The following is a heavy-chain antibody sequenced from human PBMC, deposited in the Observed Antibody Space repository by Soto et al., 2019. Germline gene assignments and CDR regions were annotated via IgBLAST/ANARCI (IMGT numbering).Heavy chain of an antibody. V-gene: IGHV4-30-4*01. D-gene: IGHD3-3*01. CDR1: VDSVSSVGFH. J-gene: IGHJ4*02. CDR3: ARAPVGLDTISYFDY. Sequence: PSETLSVTCTFSVDSVSSVGFHWAGLRRPPGKGLEWIGYIYNGGSTYYRPSLESRMHISLDATRNHYSLRLTSVTAADTAVYFCARAPVGLDTISYFDYWGQGKLVTVSS. CDR2: IYNGGST.